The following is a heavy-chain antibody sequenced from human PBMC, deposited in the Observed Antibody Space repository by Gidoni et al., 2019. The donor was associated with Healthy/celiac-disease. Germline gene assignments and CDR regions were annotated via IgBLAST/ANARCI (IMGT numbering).Heavy chain of an antibody. V-gene: IGHV3-11*06. CDR3: ARDSYDSSGYLSYFDY. CDR1: GFTFSDYY. CDR2: ISSSSSYT. Sequence: QVQLVESGGGLVKPGGSLSLSCAASGFTFSDYYMSWIRQAPGKGLEWVSYISSSSSYTNYADSVKGRFTISRDNAKNSLYLQMNSLRAEDTAVYYCARDSYDSSGYLSYFDYWGQGTLVTVSS. J-gene: IGHJ4*02. D-gene: IGHD3-22*01.